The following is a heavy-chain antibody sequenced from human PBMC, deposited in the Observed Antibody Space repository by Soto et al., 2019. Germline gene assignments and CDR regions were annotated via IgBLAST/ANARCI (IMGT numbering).Heavy chain of an antibody. J-gene: IGHJ6*01. V-gene: IGHV3-30-3*01. D-gene: IGHD2-15*01. CDR3: ARDLGVLIARGSYYYGMDV. Sequence: QVQLVESGGGVVQPGRSLRLSCAASGFTFSRFAIHWVRQAPGKGLEWVAVISYDGTNKYYADSVKGRFTISRDNSKNTLILQMNSLRAEDTAVYYSARDLGVLIARGSYYYGMDVWGQGTTVTVSS. CDR2: ISYDGTNK. CDR1: GFTFSRFA.